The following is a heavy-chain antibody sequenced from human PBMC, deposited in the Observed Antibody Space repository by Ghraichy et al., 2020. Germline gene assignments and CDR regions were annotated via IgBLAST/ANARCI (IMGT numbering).Heavy chain of an antibody. Sequence: GALRLSCAASGFPFRGYWMTWVRQAPGKGLEWVASIKQDGTEEKYLDSVKGRFTISRDNPKNSLYLQMDSLRTEDTAVYYCAKNIVVAGKILYFYYGMDVWGQGTTVTVSS. CDR1: GFPFRGYW. V-gene: IGHV3-7*01. D-gene: IGHD6-19*01. J-gene: IGHJ6*02. CDR2: IKQDGTEE. CDR3: AKNIVVAGKILYFYYGMDV.